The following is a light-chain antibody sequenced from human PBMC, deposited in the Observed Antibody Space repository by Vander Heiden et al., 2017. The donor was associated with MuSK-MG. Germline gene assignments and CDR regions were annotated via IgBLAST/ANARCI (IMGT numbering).Light chain of an antibody. CDR3: QQLNSYPLT. CDR1: QGISSY. Sequence: DIHLTQSPSFLSASVGDRVTITCRASQGISSYLAWYQQKPVKAPKLLIYAASTLQSGVPSRFSGSGSGTEFTLTISSLQPEDFATYYCQQLNSYPLTFGGGTKVEIK. V-gene: IGKV1-9*01. CDR2: AAS. J-gene: IGKJ4*01.